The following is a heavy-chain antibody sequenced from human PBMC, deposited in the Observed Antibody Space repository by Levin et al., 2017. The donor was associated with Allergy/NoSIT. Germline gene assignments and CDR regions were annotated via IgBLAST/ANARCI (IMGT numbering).Heavy chain of an antibody. CDR2: ISASAGTS. D-gene: IGHD1-1*01. CDR3: AKGRTTTPATGTSRLPFDH. J-gene: IGHJ4*02. Sequence: PGGSLRLSCAATGFTFDSYAMSWVRQTPGKGLEWVASISASAGTSYYTDSVKGRFTLSRDNAKNTLYLQMTFLRVEDTATYFCAKGRTTTPATGTSRLPFDHWGQGTLVSVSS. V-gene: IGHV3-23*01. CDR1: GFTFDSYA.